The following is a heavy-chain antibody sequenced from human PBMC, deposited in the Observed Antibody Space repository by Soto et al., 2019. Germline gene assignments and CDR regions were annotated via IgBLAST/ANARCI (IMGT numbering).Heavy chain of an antibody. CDR2: MNPNSGNT. Sequence: QVQLVQSGAEVKKPGASVKVSCKASGYTFTSYDINWVRQATGQGLEWMGWMNPNSGNTGYAQKFQGRVTTNRNTSKSTAYMELSSLRSEDTAVYYCARWPDGYYYYGMDVWGQGTTVTVSS. CDR1: GYTFTSYD. V-gene: IGHV1-8*01. J-gene: IGHJ6*02. CDR3: ARWPDGYYYYGMDV.